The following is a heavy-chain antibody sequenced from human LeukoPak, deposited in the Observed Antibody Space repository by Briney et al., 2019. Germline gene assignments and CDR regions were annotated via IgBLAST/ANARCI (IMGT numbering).Heavy chain of an antibody. V-gene: IGHV3-21*01. Sequence: PGGSLRLSCAASGFTFSYYAMNWVRQAPGKGLEWVSSISTRSTYIYYADSLKGRFTISRDNAKNSLYLQMNSLRAEDTAVYYCAKDREATFDYWGQGTLVTVSS. CDR3: AKDREATFDY. D-gene: IGHD1-26*01. CDR1: GFTFSYYA. J-gene: IGHJ4*02. CDR2: ISTRSTYI.